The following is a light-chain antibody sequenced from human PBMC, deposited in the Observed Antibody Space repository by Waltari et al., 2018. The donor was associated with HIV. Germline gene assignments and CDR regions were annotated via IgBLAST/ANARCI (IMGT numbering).Light chain of an antibody. J-gene: IGKJ1*01. CDR2: GAS. Sequence: DIQMTQSPATLSASVGDRVTTTCRASQRVSTWLAWYQQTPGRAPTILIYGASTLETGVPSRFSGSGSGTEFTLTISSLQPDDFATYFCQQYHTQRTFGQGT. CDR3: QQYHTQRT. CDR1: QRVSTW. V-gene: IGKV1-5*03.